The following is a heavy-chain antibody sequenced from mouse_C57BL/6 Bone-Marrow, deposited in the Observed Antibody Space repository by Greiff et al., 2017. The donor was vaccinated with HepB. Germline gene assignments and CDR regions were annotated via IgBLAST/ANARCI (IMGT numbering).Heavy chain of an antibody. Sequence: VKLQQSGAELARPGASVKMSCKASGYTFTSYTMHWVKQSPGQGLEWIGYINPSSGYTKYNQKFKDKATLTADKSSSTAYMQLSSLTSEDSAVYYCAREDSSGNFAYWGQGTLVTVSA. V-gene: IGHV1-4*01. CDR2: INPSSGYT. D-gene: IGHD3-2*02. CDR1: GYTFTSYT. CDR3: AREDSSGNFAY. J-gene: IGHJ3*01.